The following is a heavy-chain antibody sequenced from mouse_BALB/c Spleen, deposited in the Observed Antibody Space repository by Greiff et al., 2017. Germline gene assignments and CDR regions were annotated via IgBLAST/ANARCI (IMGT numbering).Heavy chain of an antibody. V-gene: IGHV5-4*02. CDR2: ISDGGSYT. CDR1: GFTFSDYY. Sequence: EVQLVESGGGLVKPGGSLKLSCAASGFTFSDYYMYWVRQTPEKRLEWVATISDGGSYTYYPDSVKGRFTISRDNAKNNLYLQMSSLKSEDTAMYYCARGRNGNYDYAMDYWGQGTSVTVSS. J-gene: IGHJ4*01. D-gene: IGHD2-1*01. CDR3: ARGRNGNYDYAMDY.